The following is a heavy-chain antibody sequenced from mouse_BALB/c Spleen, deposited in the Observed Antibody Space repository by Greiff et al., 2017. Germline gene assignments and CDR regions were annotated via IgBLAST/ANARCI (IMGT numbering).Heavy chain of an antibody. Sequence: EVHLVESGGGLVQPGGSRKLSCAASGFTFSSFGMHWVRQAPEKGLEWVAYISSGSSTIYYADTVKGRFTISRDNPKNTLFLQMTSLRSEDTAMYYCARRDYDAMDYWGQGTSVTVSS. V-gene: IGHV5-17*02. J-gene: IGHJ4*01. CDR3: ARRDYDAMDY. CDR1: GFTFSSFG. CDR2: ISSGSSTI.